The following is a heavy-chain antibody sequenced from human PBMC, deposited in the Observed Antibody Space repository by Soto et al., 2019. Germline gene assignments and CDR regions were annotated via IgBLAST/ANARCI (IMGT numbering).Heavy chain of an antibody. CDR3: AREFTVTTLRSLPDPDAFDI. CDR1: GGTFSSYA. CDR2: IIPIFGTA. J-gene: IGHJ3*02. V-gene: IGHV1-69*13. Sequence: ASVKVSCKASGGTFSSYAISWVRQAPGQGLEWMGGIIPIFGTANYAQKFQGRVTITADESTSTAYMELSSLRSEDTAVYYCAREFTVTTLRSLPDPDAFDIWGQGTMVTVSS. D-gene: IGHD4-4*01.